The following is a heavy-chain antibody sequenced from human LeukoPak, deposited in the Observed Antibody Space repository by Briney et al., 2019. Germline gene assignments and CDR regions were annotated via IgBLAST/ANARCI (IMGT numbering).Heavy chain of an antibody. V-gene: IGHV4-4*02. Sequence: SETLSLTCAVSGGSISSTNWWSWVRQPPGKGLEWIGEIYHSGSTNYNPSLKSRVTISVDKSKNQFSLKLSSVTAADTAVYYCATVSQSASYYLSDFDYWGQGTLVTVSS. CDR2: IYHSGST. CDR1: GGSISSTNW. D-gene: IGHD1-26*01. CDR3: ATVSQSASYYLSDFDY. J-gene: IGHJ4*02.